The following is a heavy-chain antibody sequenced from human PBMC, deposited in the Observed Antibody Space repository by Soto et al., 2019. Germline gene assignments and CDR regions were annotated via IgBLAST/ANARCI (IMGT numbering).Heavy chain of an antibody. CDR2: VSPYNGNT. D-gene: IGHD4-17*01. J-gene: IGHJ4*02. V-gene: IGHV1-18*04. CDR3: ARDLLSWSTEAVSSVY. Sequence: VRLVQSGSEMKRPGASVKVSCAASGYSFSSFGINWVRQAPGQGLEWMGWVSPYNGNTNLGRKFAGRVTMTTDSSMSTAYLELTSLTSDDTGVYYCARDLLSWSTEAVSSVYWGQGTLVTVSS. CDR1: GYSFSSFG.